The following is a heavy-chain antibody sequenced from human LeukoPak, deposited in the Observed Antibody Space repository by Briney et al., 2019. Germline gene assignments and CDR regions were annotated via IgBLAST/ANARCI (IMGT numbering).Heavy chain of an antibody. CDR2: ISGGSRYT. V-gene: IGHV3-11*05. J-gene: IGHJ4*02. Sequence: GRSLRLSCAASGFTFSSYAMHWIRQAPGKGLERVSYISGGSRYTNYADSVKGRFTISRDNAKNSLYLQMNSLRAEDTAVYYCAREYGSGSCFDFWGQGTLVTVSS. CDR3: AREYGSGSCFDF. D-gene: IGHD3-10*01. CDR1: GFTFSSYA.